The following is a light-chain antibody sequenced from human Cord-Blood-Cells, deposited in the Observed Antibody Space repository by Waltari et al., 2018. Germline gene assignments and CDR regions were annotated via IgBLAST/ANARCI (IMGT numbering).Light chain of an antibody. CDR1: SSKIGRNY. Sequence: QSVLTQPPSASGTPGPRVTISCSGSSSKIGRNYVYWYQQLPGTAPKLLIYRNNQRPSGVPDRFSGAESGTSASLAISGLRSEDEADYYCAAWDDSLSGWVFGGGTKLTVL. J-gene: IGLJ3*02. CDR2: RNN. V-gene: IGLV1-47*01. CDR3: AAWDDSLSGWV.